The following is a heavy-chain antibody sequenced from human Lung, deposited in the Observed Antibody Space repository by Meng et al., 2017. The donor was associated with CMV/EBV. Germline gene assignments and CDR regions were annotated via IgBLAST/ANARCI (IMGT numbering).Heavy chain of an antibody. CDR2: ISSSGSYI. D-gene: IGHD3-10*01. CDR3: ARDYGSRGMDV. Sequence: GGSLRLSCAASGFTFSSYTLNWVRQPPGEGLEWVSSISSSGSYIYYAASVKGRFTISRVNAENSLYLQMSGLRAEDTAVYFCARDYGSRGMDVWGQGTTVTGSS. V-gene: IGHV3-21*06. J-gene: IGHJ6*02. CDR1: GFTFSSYT.